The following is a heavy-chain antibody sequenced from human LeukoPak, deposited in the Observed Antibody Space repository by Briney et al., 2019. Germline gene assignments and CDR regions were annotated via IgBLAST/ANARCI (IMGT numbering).Heavy chain of an antibody. CDR1: GGSISNNY. Sequence: PSETLSLTCTVPGGSISNNYWSWIRQPPGKGLEWIGYIYYGGSTNYNPSLKSRVTISVDTSKNQFSLKLSSVTAADTAVYYCARGYSYGSYYFDYWGQGTLVTVSS. D-gene: IGHD5-18*01. V-gene: IGHV4-59*01. CDR3: ARGYSYGSYYFDY. J-gene: IGHJ4*02. CDR2: IYYGGST.